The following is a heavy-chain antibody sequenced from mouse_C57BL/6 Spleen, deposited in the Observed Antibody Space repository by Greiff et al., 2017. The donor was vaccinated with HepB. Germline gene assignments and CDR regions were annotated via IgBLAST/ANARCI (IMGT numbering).Heavy chain of an antibody. CDR3: ARQDYYGSSSFDY. D-gene: IGHD1-1*01. Sequence: QVQLQQPGAELVKPGASVKLSCKASGYTFTSYWMQWVKQRPGQGLEWIGEIDPSDSYTNYNQKFKGKATLTVDTSSSTAYMQLSSLTSEDSAVYDCARQDYYGSSSFDYWGQGTTLTVSS. J-gene: IGHJ2*01. CDR2: IDPSDSYT. CDR1: GYTFTSYW. V-gene: IGHV1-50*01.